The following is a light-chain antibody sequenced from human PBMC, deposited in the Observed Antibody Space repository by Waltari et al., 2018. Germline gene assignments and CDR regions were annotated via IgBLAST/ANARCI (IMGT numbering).Light chain of an antibody. CDR2: GAY. Sequence: VLTQSPGSLSLSPGERAILSCTASQSISSGSLVWYQQKRGQAPRLVIYGAYRRASGIPDRFSGSGSGTDFTLIISRLETEDSAVYYCQHYDRSPCIFGQGTNIEIK. CDR1: QSISSGS. J-gene: IGKJ2*02. V-gene: IGKV3-20*01. CDR3: QHYDRSPCI.